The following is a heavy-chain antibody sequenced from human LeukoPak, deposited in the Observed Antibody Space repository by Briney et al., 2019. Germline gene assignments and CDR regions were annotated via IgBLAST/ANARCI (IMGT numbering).Heavy chain of an antibody. CDR1: GGSISSYY. CDR2: IYYSGST. CDR3: ARRRYGSGSYYNDY. Sequence: PSETLSLTCTVSGGSISSYYWSWIRQPPGKGLEWIGYIYYSGSTNYNPSLKSRVTISVDTSKNQISLKLSSVTAADTAVYYCARRRYGSGSYYNDYWGQGTLVTVSS. J-gene: IGHJ4*02. V-gene: IGHV4-59*01. D-gene: IGHD3-10*01.